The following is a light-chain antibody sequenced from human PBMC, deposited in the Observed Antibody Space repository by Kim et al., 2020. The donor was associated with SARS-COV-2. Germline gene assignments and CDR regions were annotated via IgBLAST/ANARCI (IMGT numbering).Light chain of an antibody. CDR2: RNN. Sequence: GQRVTLSCAGSSSNIGSNYVYWYQQRPGTAPKLLIYRNNQRPSGVPDRFSGSKSGTSASLAISGLRSEDEADYYCAAWDDSLSGVVFGGGTQLTVL. V-gene: IGLV1-47*01. CDR1: SSNIGSNY. J-gene: IGLJ2*01. CDR3: AAWDDSLSGVV.